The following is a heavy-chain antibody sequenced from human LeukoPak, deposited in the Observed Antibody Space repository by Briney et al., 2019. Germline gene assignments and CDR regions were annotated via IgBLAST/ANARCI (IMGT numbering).Heavy chain of an antibody. CDR1: GFTLSSYA. CDR3: AKQGFGC. V-gene: IGHV3-23*01. CDR2: ISGSADNT. J-gene: IGHJ4*02. Sequence: GGSLRLSCTASGFTLSSYAMSWVRQAPGEGLEWVSTISGSADNTNYAEAAKGRFTISRDNSKNTMYLQMNSLRAEDTAVYYYAKQGFGCWGQGTLVTVSS.